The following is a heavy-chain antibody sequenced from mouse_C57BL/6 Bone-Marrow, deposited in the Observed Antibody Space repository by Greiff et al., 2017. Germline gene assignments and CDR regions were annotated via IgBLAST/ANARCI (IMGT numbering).Heavy chain of an antibody. J-gene: IGHJ3*01. CDR1: GFTFSSYA. D-gene: IGHD2-5*01. Sequence: EVQGEESGGGLVKPGGSLKLSCAASGFTFSSYAMSWVRQTPDKRLEWVATISGGGSYTYYPDNVKGRFTISRDNAKNNLYMQMSHLKSEDTAMYYYARDSDSNYVPWFAYWGQGTLVTVSA. CDR2: ISGGGSYT. V-gene: IGHV5-4*01. CDR3: ARDSDSNYVPWFAY.